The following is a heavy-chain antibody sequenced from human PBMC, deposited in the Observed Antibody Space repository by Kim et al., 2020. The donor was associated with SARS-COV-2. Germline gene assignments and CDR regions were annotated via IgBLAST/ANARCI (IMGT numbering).Heavy chain of an antibody. CDR3: ARVSSGSSSWYWFDP. J-gene: IGHJ5*02. V-gene: IGHV3-11*05. D-gene: IGHD6-13*01. Sequence: ADSVRGRFSLPRDNAKDSLFLQMNSLRAEDTAVYYCARVSSGSSSWYWFDPWGQGTLVTVSS.